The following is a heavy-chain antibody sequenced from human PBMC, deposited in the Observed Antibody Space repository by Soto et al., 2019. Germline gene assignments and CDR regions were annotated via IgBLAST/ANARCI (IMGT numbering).Heavy chain of an antibody. CDR2: IPQDGVDG. D-gene: IGHD2-21*02. CDR3: ARDHLILPAHDFFYGSDV. Sequence: GGSLRLSCEVSGFIFSMYSMSWVRQTPGKGLEWVAKIPQDGVDGHYADAVKGRFTISRDNGKNSLCLQMNNLRAEDTAVYYCARDHLILPAHDFFYGSDVWGRGATVTVSS. CDR1: GFIFSMYS. J-gene: IGHJ6*02. V-gene: IGHV3-7*03.